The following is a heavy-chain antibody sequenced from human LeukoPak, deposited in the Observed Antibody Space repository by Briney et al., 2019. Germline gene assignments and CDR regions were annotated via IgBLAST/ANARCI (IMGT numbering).Heavy chain of an antibody. CDR1: GFTFSNYW. CDR3: ARSGSDFDY. J-gene: IGHJ4*02. D-gene: IGHD1-26*01. V-gene: IGHV3-74*01. Sequence: GGSLRLSCAASGFTFSNYWMHWVRQAPGKGLVWVSRINSDGINTSYADSVKGRFTISRDNAKNTLNLQMNSLRAEDTAVYYCARSGSDFDYWGQGTLVTVSS. CDR2: INSDGINT.